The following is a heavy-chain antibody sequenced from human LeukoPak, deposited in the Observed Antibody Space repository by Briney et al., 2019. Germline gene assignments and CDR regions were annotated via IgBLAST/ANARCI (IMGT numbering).Heavy chain of an antibody. Sequence: PGRSLRLSCVASGFTFSSSGMHWVRQTPGKWLEWVAVVWYDGRNVSYGDSVKGRFTIFRDNLKNTLYLQMNSLRVEDTAVYYCARDYGSGGLLPDYWGQGALVTVSS. J-gene: IGHJ4*02. D-gene: IGHD3-10*01. CDR2: VWYDGRNV. V-gene: IGHV3-33*01. CDR3: ARDYGSGGLLPDY. CDR1: GFTFSSSG.